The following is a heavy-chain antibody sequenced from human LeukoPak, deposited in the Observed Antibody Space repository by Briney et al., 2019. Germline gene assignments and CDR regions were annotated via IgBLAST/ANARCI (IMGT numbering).Heavy chain of an antibody. CDR3: ARAAEQWLTNWFDP. CDR1: GGSISSYY. V-gene: IGHV4-59*08. D-gene: IGHD6-19*01. J-gene: IGHJ5*02. Sequence: SETLSLTCTVSGGSISSYYWSWIRQPPGKGLEWIGYIYYSGSTNYNPSLKSRVTISVDTSKNQFSLKLSSVTAADTAVYYCARAAEQWLTNWFDPWGQGTLVTVSS. CDR2: IYYSGST.